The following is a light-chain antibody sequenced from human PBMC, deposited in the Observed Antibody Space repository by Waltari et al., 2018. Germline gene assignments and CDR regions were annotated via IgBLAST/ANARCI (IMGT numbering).Light chain of an antibody. CDR1: SLRTSY. CDR3: SSRNGRASQVV. J-gene: IGLJ2*01. Sequence: SSELTQDPVVSVALGQTIRITCQGDSLRTSYASWYQVKPGQAPVLVMFGKEKRPSGVPDRISGDSSETTSAVTITGAQAEDEADDYCSSRNGRASQVVFAGGTKVTVL. V-gene: IGLV3-19*01. CDR2: GKE.